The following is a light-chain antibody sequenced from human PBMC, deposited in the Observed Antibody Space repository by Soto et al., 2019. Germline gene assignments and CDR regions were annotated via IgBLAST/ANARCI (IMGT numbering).Light chain of an antibody. CDR1: SSDVGGYNY. Sequence: QSALTQPRSVSGSPGQSVTISCTGTSSDVGGYNYVSWYQQHPGKAPKLMIYDVSKRPSGVPDRFSGSKSGNTDSLAISRLNADDEADYLCCSYAGSHSVFGTGTMLTV. V-gene: IGLV2-11*01. CDR2: DVS. CDR3: CSYAGSHSV. J-gene: IGLJ1*01.